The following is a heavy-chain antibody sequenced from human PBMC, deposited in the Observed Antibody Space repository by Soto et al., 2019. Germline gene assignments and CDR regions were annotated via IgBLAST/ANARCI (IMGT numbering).Heavy chain of an antibody. CDR2: FYSGGST. J-gene: IGHJ4*02. CDR3: ARVSTTAKTFEF. Sequence: GGSLRLSCAASGLTLSSNYMSWVRQAPGKGLEWVSVFYSGGSTYYADSVKGRFTISRDNSKNTLYLQMNSLRAEDTAVYSCARVSTTAKTFEFWGQGTLVTVSS. V-gene: IGHV3-53*01. D-gene: IGHD4-17*01. CDR1: GLTLSSNY.